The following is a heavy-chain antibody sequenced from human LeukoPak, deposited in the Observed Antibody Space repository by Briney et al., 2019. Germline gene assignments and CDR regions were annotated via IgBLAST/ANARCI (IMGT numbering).Heavy chain of an antibody. CDR3: ARENPSGYYNRPIGY. CDR1: GASISSYY. V-gene: IGHV4-59*01. J-gene: IGHJ4*02. D-gene: IGHD3-22*01. Sequence: SETLSLTCTVSGASISSYYWSWIRQPPGKGLEWIGDIYYSGSIKYNPSLKSRVTMSVDTSKNQFSLKLSSVTAADTAIYYCARENPSGYYNRPIGYWGQGTLVTVSS. CDR2: IYYSGSI.